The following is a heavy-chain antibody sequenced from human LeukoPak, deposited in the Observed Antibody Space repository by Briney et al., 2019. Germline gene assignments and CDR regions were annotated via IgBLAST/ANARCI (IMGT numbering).Heavy chain of an antibody. V-gene: IGHV1-18*01. Sequence: ASVKVSCKASGYTSTSYGISWVRQAPGQGLEWMGWISAYNGNTNYAQKLQGRVTMTTDTSTSTAYMELRSLRSDDTAVYYCARVMLPRYYFDYWGQGTLVTVSS. CDR3: ARVMLPRYYFDY. CDR1: GYTSTSYG. CDR2: ISAYNGNT. J-gene: IGHJ4*02. D-gene: IGHD2-15*01.